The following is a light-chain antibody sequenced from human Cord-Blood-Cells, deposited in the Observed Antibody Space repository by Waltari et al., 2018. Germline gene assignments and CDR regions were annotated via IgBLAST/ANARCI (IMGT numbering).Light chain of an antibody. J-gene: IGKJ4*01. CDR3: QQYNSYLLT. CDR2: QAS. CDR1: QSISSW. Sequence: DIQMTQSPSTLSASVGDRVTIPCRASQSISSWLAWYQQKPGKAPKLLIYQASSLESEVPSRFSGSGSGTEFALTISSLQPDDFATYYCQQYNSYLLTFGGGTKVEIK. V-gene: IGKV1-5*03.